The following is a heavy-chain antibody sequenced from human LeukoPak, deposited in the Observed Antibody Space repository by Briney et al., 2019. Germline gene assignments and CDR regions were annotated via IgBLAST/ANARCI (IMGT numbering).Heavy chain of an antibody. CDR2: IYSGGST. CDR3: ARDPTGGDYYDSSGYFDY. Sequence: GGSLRLSCAASGFTFSTHSMSWVRQAPGKGLEWVSVIYSGGSTYYADSVKGRFTISRDNSKNTLYLQMNSLRAEDTAVYYCARDPTGGDYYDSSGYFDYWGQGTLVTVSS. J-gene: IGHJ4*02. D-gene: IGHD3-22*01. CDR1: GFTFSTHS. V-gene: IGHV3-53*01.